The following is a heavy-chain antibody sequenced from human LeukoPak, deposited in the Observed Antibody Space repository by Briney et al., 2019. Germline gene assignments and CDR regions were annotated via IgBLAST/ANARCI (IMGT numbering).Heavy chain of an antibody. D-gene: IGHD6-19*01. CDR1: GFTFSSYW. V-gene: IGHV3-30*03. J-gene: IGHJ4*02. CDR2: ISYDGSNK. CDR3: ARDQWLVPRGPFDY. Sequence: PGGSLRLSCAASGFTFSSYWMSWVRQAPGKGLEWVAVISYDGSNKYYADSVKGRFTISRDNSKNTLYLQMNSLRAEDTAVYYCARDQWLVPRGPFDYWGQGTLVTVSS.